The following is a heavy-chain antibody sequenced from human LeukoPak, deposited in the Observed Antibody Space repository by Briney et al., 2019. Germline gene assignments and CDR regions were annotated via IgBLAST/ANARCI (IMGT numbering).Heavy chain of an antibody. CDR3: ARDRVGATNNYFDY. V-gene: IGHV3-30*04. D-gene: IGHD1-26*01. CDR1: GFTFSSYA. CDR2: ISYDGSNK. J-gene: IGHJ4*02. Sequence: GGSLRLTCAASGFTFSSYAMHWVRQAPGKGLEWVAVISYDGSNKYYADSVKGRFTISRDNSKNTLYLQMNSLRAEDTAVYYCARDRVGATNNYFDYWGQGTLVTVSS.